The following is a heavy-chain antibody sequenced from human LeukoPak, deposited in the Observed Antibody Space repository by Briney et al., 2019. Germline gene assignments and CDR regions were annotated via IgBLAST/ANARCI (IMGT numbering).Heavy chain of an antibody. Sequence: GGSLRLSCAASGFIFSSYAMSWVRQAPGKGLEWVSAISGSGGSTYYADSVKGRFTISRDNSKNTLYLQMNSLRAEDTAVYYCAKDLIVVVTATTNNWFDPWGQGTLVTVSS. CDR1: GFIFSSYA. CDR3: AKDLIVVVTATTNNWFDP. V-gene: IGHV3-23*01. J-gene: IGHJ5*02. D-gene: IGHD2-21*02. CDR2: ISGSGGST.